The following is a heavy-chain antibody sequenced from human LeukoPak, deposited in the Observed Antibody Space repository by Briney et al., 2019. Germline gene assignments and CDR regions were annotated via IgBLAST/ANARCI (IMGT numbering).Heavy chain of an antibody. CDR1: GFTFSTYS. Sequence: GGSLRLSCAASGFTFSTYSMNWVRQAPGKGLEWVPSISTSSIYIYYAESMKGRFTISRDNAKNSLYLQMNSLRAEDTAVYYCARDSGVGPCLFCSGFDIWGQGTMVTVSS. J-gene: IGHJ3*02. D-gene: IGHD2-15*01. CDR2: ISTSSIYI. V-gene: IGHV3-21*01. CDR3: ARDSGVGPCLFCSGFDI.